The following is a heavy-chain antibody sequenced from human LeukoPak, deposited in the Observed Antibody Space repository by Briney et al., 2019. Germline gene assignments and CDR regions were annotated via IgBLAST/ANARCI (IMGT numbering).Heavy chain of an antibody. CDR2: ISSNGGST. D-gene: IGHD4-17*01. J-gene: IGHJ4*02. CDR3: ARGHGYGPFDY. Sequence: GGSLRLSCAASGFTFSSYAMHWVRQAPGKGLEYVSAISSNGGSTYYANSVKGRFTISRDNSKNTLYLQMGSLRAEDMAVYYCARGHGYGPFDYWGQGTLVTVSS. CDR1: GFTFSSYA. V-gene: IGHV3-64*01.